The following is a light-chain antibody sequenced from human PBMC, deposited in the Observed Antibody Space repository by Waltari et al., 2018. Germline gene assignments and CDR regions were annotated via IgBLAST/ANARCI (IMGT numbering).Light chain of an antibody. Sequence: QSALTQAASVSGSPGQSLNISCSGTGSGVGSYDLVAWYQQHPGKAPKLIIYEATKRPSGVSSRFSGSKSGNTASLTISGLQAEDEADYFCSSYSSSTTLGNVFGTGTKVTVL. CDR2: EAT. J-gene: IGLJ1*01. V-gene: IGLV2-23*01. CDR1: GSGVGSYDL. CDR3: SSYSSSTTLGNV.